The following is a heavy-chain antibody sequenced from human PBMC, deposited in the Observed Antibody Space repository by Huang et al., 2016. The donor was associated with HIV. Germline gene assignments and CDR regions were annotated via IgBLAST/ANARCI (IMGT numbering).Heavy chain of an antibody. V-gene: IGHV4-34*02. D-gene: IGHD3-22*01. CDR3: ARRYNSRRDY. Sequence: QVQLEQWGAGLLKASETLSLTCAVYGGSFSGYYWNWLRQAQGKGLEWVGEIKHSGNTNYHPSLKGRVNMSVDTSKSQCSLYLTSLSAADTGTYFCARRYNSRRDYWGRGTLVTVHS. CDR1: GGSFSGYY. J-gene: IGHJ4*02. CDR2: IKHSGNT.